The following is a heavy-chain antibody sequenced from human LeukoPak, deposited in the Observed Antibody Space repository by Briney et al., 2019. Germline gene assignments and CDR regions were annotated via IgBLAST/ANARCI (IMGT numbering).Heavy chain of an antibody. CDR2: ISSSGSTI. CDR1: GFTFSSYE. J-gene: IGHJ4*02. Sequence: GGSLRLSCAASGFTFSSYEMNWVRQAPGKGLEWVSYISSSGSTIYYADSVKGRFTISRDNAKNSLYLQMNSLRAEDTAVYYRAREGTSSSWYPVPPDYWGQGTLVTVSS. CDR3: AREGTSSSWYPVPPDY. D-gene: IGHD6-13*01. V-gene: IGHV3-48*03.